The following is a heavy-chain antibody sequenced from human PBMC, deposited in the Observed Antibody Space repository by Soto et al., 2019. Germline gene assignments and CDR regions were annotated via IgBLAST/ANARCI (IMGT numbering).Heavy chain of an antibody. V-gene: IGHV1-2*04. CDR3: ARSRITMVRGVIWLFDY. D-gene: IGHD3-10*01. CDR1: GYTFTCYY. Sequence: ASVQVSCKASGYTFTCYYMHWVRQAPGQGLEWMGWINPNSGGTNYAQKFQGWVTMTRDTSISTAYMELSRLRSDDTAVYYCARSRITMVRGVIWLFDYWGQGTLVTVSS. CDR2: INPNSGGT. J-gene: IGHJ4*02.